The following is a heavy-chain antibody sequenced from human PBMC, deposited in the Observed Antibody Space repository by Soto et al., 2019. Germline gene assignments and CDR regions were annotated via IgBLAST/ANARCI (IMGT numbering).Heavy chain of an antibody. V-gene: IGHV3-33*01. CDR3: ARPQVNYYYYGMDV. CDR2: IWYDGSNK. J-gene: IGHJ6*02. CDR1: GFTFSSYG. Sequence: PGGSLRLSCAASGFTFSSYGMHWFRQAPGKGLEWVAVIWYDGSNKYYADSVKGRFTISRDNSKNTLYLQMNSLRAEDTAVYYCARPQVNYYYYGMDVWGQGTTVTVSS.